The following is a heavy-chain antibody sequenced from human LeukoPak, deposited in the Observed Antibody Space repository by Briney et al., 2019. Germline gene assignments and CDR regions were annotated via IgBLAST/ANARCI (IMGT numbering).Heavy chain of an antibody. D-gene: IGHD3-3*01. CDR1: GFTFSSYS. Sequence: PGGSLRLSCAASGFTFSSYSMNWVRQAPGKGLEWVSYISSSSTIYYADSVKGRFTISRDNAKNSLYLQMNSLRAEDTAVYYCAREMGGSYYDFWSDLKPLFDYWGQGTLVTVSS. CDR2: ISSSSTI. J-gene: IGHJ4*02. V-gene: IGHV3-48*01. CDR3: AREMGGSYYDFWSDLKPLFDY.